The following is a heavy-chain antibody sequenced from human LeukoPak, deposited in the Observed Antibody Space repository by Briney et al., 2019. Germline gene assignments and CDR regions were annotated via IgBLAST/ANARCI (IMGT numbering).Heavy chain of an antibody. Sequence: SVKVSCKASGYTFTTYDINWVRQATGQGLEWMGGIMPISGTANYAQKFQGRVTITADKPTNTAYMELSSLRSEDTAVYYCASGRTDIVVVPATLRNYYFDYWGQGTLVTVSS. CDR1: GYTFTTYD. CDR2: IMPISGTA. CDR3: ASGRTDIVVVPATLRNYYFDY. J-gene: IGHJ4*02. D-gene: IGHD2-2*01. V-gene: IGHV1-69*06.